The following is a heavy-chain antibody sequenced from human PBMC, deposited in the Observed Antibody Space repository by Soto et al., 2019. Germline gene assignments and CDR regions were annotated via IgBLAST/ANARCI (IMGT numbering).Heavy chain of an antibody. V-gene: IGHV3-23*01. CDR3: AKTATPPLQPAPWFAP. D-gene: IGHD4-4*01. CDR2: ISGSGGST. CDR1: GFTFSSYA. Sequence: GGSLRLSCAASGFTFSSYAMSWVRQAPGKGLEWVSAISGSGGSTYYADSVKGRFTISRDNSKNTLYLQMNSLRAEDTAVYYCAKTATPPLQPAPWFAPWGQGTLVPVSS. J-gene: IGHJ5*02.